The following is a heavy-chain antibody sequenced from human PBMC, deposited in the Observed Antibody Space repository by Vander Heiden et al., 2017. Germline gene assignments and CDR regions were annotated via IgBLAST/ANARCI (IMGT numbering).Heavy chain of an antibody. J-gene: IGHJ4*02. Sequence: EVQLLESGGALVQPGGSLRLPCAASGFTFSTYAMSWVRQAPGKGLEWVSVISGSGGRTYYADSVKGRFTISRDNSKNTLYVQLNSLRAEDTAVYYCAKTDEDCSSSSCFGLFDYWGQGTLVTVSS. CDR2: ISGSGGRT. D-gene: IGHD2-2*01. CDR1: GFTFSTYA. CDR3: AKTDEDCSSSSCFGLFDY. V-gene: IGHV3-23*01.